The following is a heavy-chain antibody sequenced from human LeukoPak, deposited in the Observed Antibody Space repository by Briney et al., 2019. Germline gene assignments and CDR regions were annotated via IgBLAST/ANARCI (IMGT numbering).Heavy chain of an antibody. CDR2: INHSGST. Sequence: GSLRLSCAASGFTFSSYWMSWIRQPPGKGLEWIGEINHSGSTNYNPSLKSRVTISVDTSKNQFSLKLSSVTAADTAVYYCARRYYYGSGSYWYYYYSMDVWGKGTTVTISS. D-gene: IGHD3-10*01. V-gene: IGHV4-34*01. CDR3: ARRYYYGSGSYWYYYYSMDV. CDR1: GFTFSSYW. J-gene: IGHJ6*03.